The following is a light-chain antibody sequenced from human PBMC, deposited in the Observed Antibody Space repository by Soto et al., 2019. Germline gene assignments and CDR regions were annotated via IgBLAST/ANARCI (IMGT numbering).Light chain of an antibody. V-gene: IGKV3-20*01. J-gene: IGKJ4*01. CDR1: QTVSSNS. Sequence: EIVLTQSPGTLSLSPGERATLSCRASQTVSSNSLAWYQQKPGQAPRPLIYGASSRATGIPDRFSGSGSGTDFTLTISRLEPEDFAVYYCQQYSLSPLTFGGGTKVEIK. CDR3: QQYSLSPLT. CDR2: GAS.